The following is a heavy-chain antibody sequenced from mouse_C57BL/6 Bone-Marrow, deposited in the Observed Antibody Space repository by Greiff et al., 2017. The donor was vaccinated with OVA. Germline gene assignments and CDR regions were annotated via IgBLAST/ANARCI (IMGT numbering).Heavy chain of an antibody. Sequence: VQVVESGPGLVQPSQSLSITCTVSGFSLTSYGVHWVRQSPGKGLEWLGVIWRGGSTDYNAAFMSRLSITKDNSKSQVFFKMNSLQADDTAIYYCATYYDYDGDYAMDYWGQGTSVTVSS. CDR3: ATYYDYDGDYAMDY. J-gene: IGHJ4*01. CDR2: IWRGGST. CDR1: GFSLTSYG. D-gene: IGHD2-4*01. V-gene: IGHV2-5*01.